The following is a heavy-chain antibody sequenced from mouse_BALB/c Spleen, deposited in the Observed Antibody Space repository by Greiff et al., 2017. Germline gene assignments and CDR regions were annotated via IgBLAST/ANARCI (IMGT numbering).Heavy chain of an antibody. D-gene: IGHD2-3*01. CDR1: GFTFSDYY. Sequence: EVKLVESGGGLVKPGGSLKLSCAASGFTFSDYYMYWVRQTQEKRLEWVATISDGGSYTYYPDSVKGRFTISRDNAKNNLYLQMSSLKSEDTAMYYCARDRGNGYYYFDYWGQGTTLTVSS. CDR2: ISDGGSYT. CDR3: ARDRGNGYYYFDY. J-gene: IGHJ2*01. V-gene: IGHV5-4*02.